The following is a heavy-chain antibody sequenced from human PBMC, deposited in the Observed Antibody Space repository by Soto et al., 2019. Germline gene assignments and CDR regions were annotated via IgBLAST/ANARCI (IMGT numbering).Heavy chain of an antibody. CDR3: AREFLAVAGISDY. V-gene: IGHV3-23*01. CDR1: GFTFNIYA. CDR2: ISGSGGST. Sequence: GVSLRLSCAASGFTFNIYAMSWVRQAPGKGLEWVSAISGSGGSTYYADSVKGRFTISRDNSKNTLYLQMNSLRAEDTAVYYCAREFLAVAGISDYWGQGTLVTVSS. J-gene: IGHJ4*02. D-gene: IGHD6-19*01.